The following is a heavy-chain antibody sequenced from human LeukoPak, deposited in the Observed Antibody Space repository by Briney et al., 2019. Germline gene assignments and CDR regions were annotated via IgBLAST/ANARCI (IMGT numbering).Heavy chain of an antibody. Sequence: GGSLRLSCAASGFTFSSYWMSWVRQAPGKGLEWVANIKQDGGEKYHVDSVKGRFSISRDNANNLLYLQMNSLRAEDTAVYYCARGGNRGSFDYWGQGTLVTVSS. CDR3: ARGGNRGSFDY. J-gene: IGHJ4*02. D-gene: IGHD7-27*01. CDR2: IKQDGGEK. CDR1: GFTFSSYW. V-gene: IGHV3-7*01.